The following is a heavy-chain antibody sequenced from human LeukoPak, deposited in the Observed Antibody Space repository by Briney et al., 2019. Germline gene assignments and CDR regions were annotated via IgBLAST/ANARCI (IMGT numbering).Heavy chain of an antibody. CDR3: TRAGPHYGSGTGYAFYGMDV. D-gene: IGHD3-10*01. Sequence: SETLSLTCTVSGGSISSHYWSWIRQPPGKGLEWIGYIYYSGSTNYNPSLKSRVTISVDTSKNQFSLKLSSVTAADTAVYYCTRAGPHYGSGTGYAFYGMDVWGQGTTVTVSS. V-gene: IGHV4-59*11. CDR2: IYYSGST. CDR1: GGSISSHY. J-gene: IGHJ6*02.